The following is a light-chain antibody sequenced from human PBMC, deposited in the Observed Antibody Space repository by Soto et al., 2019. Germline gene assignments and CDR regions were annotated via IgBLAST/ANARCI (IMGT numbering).Light chain of an antibody. Sequence: DIQMTQSPSSLSASVGDRVTITCQASQDISNYLNWYQQKPGKAPKLQIYDASNLETGVPSRFSGSGSGTDFTFTISSLQPVDIATYYCQQYDNLPITFGGGTKVEIK. J-gene: IGKJ4*01. CDR2: DAS. V-gene: IGKV1-33*01. CDR3: QQYDNLPIT. CDR1: QDISNY.